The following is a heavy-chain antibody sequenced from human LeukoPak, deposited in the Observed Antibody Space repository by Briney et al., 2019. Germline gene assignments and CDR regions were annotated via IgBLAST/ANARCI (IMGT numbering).Heavy chain of an antibody. CDR3: ARGVQWFGELGYFDL. CDR2: IYYSGST. V-gene: IGHV4-31*03. D-gene: IGHD3-10*01. CDR1: GGSISSGGYY. J-gene: IGHJ2*01. Sequence: SQTLSLTCTVSGGSISSGGYYWSWIRQHPGKGLEWIGYIYYSGSTYYNPSLKSRVTISVDTSKNQFSLKLGSVTAADTAVYYCARGVQWFGELGYFDLWGRGTLVTVSS.